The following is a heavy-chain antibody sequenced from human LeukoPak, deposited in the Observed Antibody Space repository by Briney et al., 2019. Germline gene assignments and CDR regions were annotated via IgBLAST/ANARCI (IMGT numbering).Heavy chain of an antibody. J-gene: IGHJ4*02. CDR1: GFPFSRYW. D-gene: IGHD3-22*01. CDR3: ARDPRDYYDSSGSDRAY. Sequence: GGSLRLSCAASGFPFSRYWMTWVRQAPGKGLEWVANIKQDGSEKYYVDSVKGRFTISRDNSKNTLYLQMNSLRAEDTAVYYCARDPRDYYDSSGSDRAYWGQGTLVTVSS. V-gene: IGHV3-7*01. CDR2: IKQDGSEK.